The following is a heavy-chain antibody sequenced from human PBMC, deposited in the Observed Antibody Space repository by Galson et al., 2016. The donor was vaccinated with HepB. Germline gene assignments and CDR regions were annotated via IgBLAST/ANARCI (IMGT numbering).Heavy chain of an antibody. CDR3: GTYLEGHGGTGY. V-gene: IGHV6-1*01. CDR2: TYYRSKWYN. J-gene: IGHJ4*02. CDR1: GDSVSSINAA. D-gene: IGHD3-16*01. Sequence: CAISGDSVSSINAAWHWLRQSPSRGLEWLGRTYYRSKWYNDYATSLKGRIIITPDTSTNEMSLTLTSVTAADTAVYYCGTYLEGHGGTGYWGQGTPVIVSS.